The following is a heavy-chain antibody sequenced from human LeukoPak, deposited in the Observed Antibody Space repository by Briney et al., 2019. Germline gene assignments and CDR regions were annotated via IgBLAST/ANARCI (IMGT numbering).Heavy chain of an antibody. D-gene: IGHD3-10*01. CDR3: ARKYGSGSYYYMDV. V-gene: IGHV3-21*01. CDR2: ISSSSSYI. J-gene: IGHJ6*03. Sequence: GGSLRLSCAASGFTFSSYSMNWVRQAPGKGLEWVSSISSSSSYIYYADSVKGRFTISRDNAKNTLYLQMNSLRAEDTAVYYCARKYGSGSYYYMDVWGRGTTVTVSS. CDR1: GFTFSSYS.